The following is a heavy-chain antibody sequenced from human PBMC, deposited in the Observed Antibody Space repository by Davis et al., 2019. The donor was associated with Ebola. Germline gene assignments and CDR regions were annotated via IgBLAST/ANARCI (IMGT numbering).Heavy chain of an antibody. V-gene: IGHV4-59*01. CDR1: GGSISSYY. Sequence: MPSETLSLTCTVSGGSISSYYWSWIRQPPGKGLEWIGYIYYSGSTTYNPSLKSRVTISVDTSKNQFSLKLSSVTAADTAVYYCARSLLYGPFDYWGQGTLVTVSS. J-gene: IGHJ4*02. CDR2: IYYSGST. D-gene: IGHD2-2*02. CDR3: ARSLLYGPFDY.